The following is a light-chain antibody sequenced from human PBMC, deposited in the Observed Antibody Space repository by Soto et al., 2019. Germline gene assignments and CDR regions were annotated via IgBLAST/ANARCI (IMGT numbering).Light chain of an antibody. Sequence: QSALTQPPSASGIPGQRVTISCSGSSSNIGSKTVNWYQQLPGTAPKLLIYSNYQRPSGVPDRFSGSKSGTSASLAISGLQSEDEADYYCSAWDASLNGYVFGTGTKVTV. CDR2: SNY. CDR1: SSNIGSKT. V-gene: IGLV1-44*01. J-gene: IGLJ1*01. CDR3: SAWDASLNGYV.